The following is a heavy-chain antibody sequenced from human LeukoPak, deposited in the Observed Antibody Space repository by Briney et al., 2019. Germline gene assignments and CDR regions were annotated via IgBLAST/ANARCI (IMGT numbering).Heavy chain of an antibody. D-gene: IGHD6-13*01. CDR3: ARLSIAAANFDY. J-gene: IGHJ4*02. V-gene: IGHV5-51*01. CDR2: IYPGDSDT. Sequence: GESLKTPCQRHGYSFTNHRFAWVRQMPGKGLEWMGIIYPGDSDTTYSPSFQGQVTISADKSISTAYLQWSSLKASDTAMYYCARLSIAAANFDYGGQGNLVTVSA. CDR1: GYSFTNHR.